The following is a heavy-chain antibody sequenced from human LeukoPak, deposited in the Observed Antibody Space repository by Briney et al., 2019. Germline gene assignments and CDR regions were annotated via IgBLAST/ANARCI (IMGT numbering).Heavy chain of an antibody. V-gene: IGHV3-66*01. J-gene: IGHJ4*02. CDR3: ARVSPNTVTTLQYFDY. Sequence: GGSLRLSCATSGFSFSSYAMSWVRQAPGKGLESVSLIYSGGSTYSVKGRFTISRDNSKNTLYLQMNSLRAEDTAVYYCARVSPNTVTTLQYFDYWGQGTLVTVSS. CDR2: IYSGGST. D-gene: IGHD4-17*01. CDR1: GFSFSSYA.